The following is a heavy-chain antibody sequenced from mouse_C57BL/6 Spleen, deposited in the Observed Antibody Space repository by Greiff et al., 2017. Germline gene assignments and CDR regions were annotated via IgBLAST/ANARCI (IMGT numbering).Heavy chain of an antibody. CDR3: ARDVGYYAMDY. V-gene: IGHV5-4*01. CDR2: ISDGGSYT. Sequence: EVKLMESGGGLVKPGGSLKLSCAASGFTFSSYAMSWVRQTPEKRLEWVATISDGGSYTYYPDNVKGRFTISRDNAKNNLYLQMSHLKSEDTAMYYCARDVGYYAMDYWGQGTSVTVSS. J-gene: IGHJ4*01. CDR1: GFTFSSYA.